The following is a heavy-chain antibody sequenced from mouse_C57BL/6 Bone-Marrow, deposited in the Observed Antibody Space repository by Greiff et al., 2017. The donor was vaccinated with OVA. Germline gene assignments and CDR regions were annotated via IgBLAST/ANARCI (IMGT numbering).Heavy chain of an antibody. D-gene: IGHD2-2*01. CDR3: ARAVYYGYDPADY. V-gene: IGHV1-50*01. Sequence: VQLQQPGAELVKPGASVKLSCKASGYTFTSYWMQWVKQRPGQGLEWIGEIDPPDSYTNYNQKFKGKATLTVDTSSSTAYMQLSSLTSEDSAVYYCARAVYYGYDPADYWGQGTTLTVSS. CDR2: IDPPDSYT. J-gene: IGHJ2*01. CDR1: GYTFTSYW.